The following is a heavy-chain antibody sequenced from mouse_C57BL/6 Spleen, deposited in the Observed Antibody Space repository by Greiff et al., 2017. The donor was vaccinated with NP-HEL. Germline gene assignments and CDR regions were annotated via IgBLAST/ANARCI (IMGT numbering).Heavy chain of an antibody. CDR2: IRNKANGYTT. CDR1: GFTFTDYY. CDR3: ARYGYDGIAY. J-gene: IGHJ3*01. D-gene: IGHD2-2*01. V-gene: IGHV7-3*01. Sequence: EVQRVESGGGLVQPGGSLSLSCAASGFTFTDYYMSWVRQPPGKALEWLGFIRNKANGYTTEYSASVKGRFTISRDNYQSILYLQMNALGAEDSATYYCARYGYDGIAYWGQGTLVTVSA.